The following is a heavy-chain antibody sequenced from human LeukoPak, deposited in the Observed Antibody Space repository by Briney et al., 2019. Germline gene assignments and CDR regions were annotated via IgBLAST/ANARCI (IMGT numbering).Heavy chain of an antibody. Sequence: SETLSLTCTVSGASINTNNYYWSWIRQPPGTGLEWIGYIYYSGSTNYNPSLKSRVTISVDTSKNQFSLKLSSVTAADTAVYYCASLGHCSGGSCYDYWGQGTLVTVSS. V-gene: IGHV4-61*01. J-gene: IGHJ4*02. CDR1: GASINTNNYY. D-gene: IGHD2-15*01. CDR2: IYYSGST. CDR3: ASLGHCSGGSCYDY.